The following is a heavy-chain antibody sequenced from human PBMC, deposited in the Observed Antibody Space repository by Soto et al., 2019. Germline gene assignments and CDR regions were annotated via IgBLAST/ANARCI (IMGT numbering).Heavy chain of an antibody. D-gene: IGHD1-26*01. CDR1: GFTFSTHW. Sequence: GGSLRLSCTASGFTFSTHWMHWVRQAPGKGLVWVSRIYFDGITTNYADSVKGRLTVSRDNAKNTVYLHVNTLRDEDTAVYYCARGGAMGVDYWGQGTLVTVSS. J-gene: IGHJ4*02. CDR3: ARGGAMGVDY. CDR2: IYFDGITT. V-gene: IGHV3-74*01.